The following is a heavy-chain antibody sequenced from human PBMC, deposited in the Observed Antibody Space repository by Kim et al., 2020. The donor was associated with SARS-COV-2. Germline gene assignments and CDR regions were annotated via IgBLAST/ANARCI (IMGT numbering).Heavy chain of an antibody. J-gene: IGHJ4*02. Sequence: SETLSLTCTVSGGSISSGGYYWSWIRQHPGKGLEWIGYIYYSGSTYYNPSLKSRVTISVDTSKNQFSLKLCSVTAADTAVYYCARGRLTIFGVVNSFDYWGQGTLVTVSS. CDR3: ARGRLTIFGVVNSFDY. V-gene: IGHV4-31*03. CDR1: GGSISSGGYY. D-gene: IGHD3-3*01. CDR2: IYYSGST.